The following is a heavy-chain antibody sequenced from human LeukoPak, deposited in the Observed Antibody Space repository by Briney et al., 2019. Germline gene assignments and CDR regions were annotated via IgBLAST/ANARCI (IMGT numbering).Heavy chain of an antibody. CDR1: GYTFTGYY. D-gene: IGHD3-22*01. CDR3: AREPFWDSSGSLSH. Sequence: ASVKVSCKASGYTFTGYYMHWVRQAPGQGLEWMGWINPNSGGTNYAQKFQGRVTMTRDTSISTAYMELSRLRSDDTAVYYCAREPFWDSSGSLSHWGQGTLVTVSS. V-gene: IGHV1-2*02. J-gene: IGHJ4*02. CDR2: INPNSGGT.